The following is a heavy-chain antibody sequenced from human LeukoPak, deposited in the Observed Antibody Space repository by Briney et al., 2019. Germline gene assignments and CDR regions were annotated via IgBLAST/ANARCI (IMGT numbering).Heavy chain of an antibody. J-gene: IGHJ6*02. CDR1: GYTFTSYG. Sequence: VASVKVSCKASGYTFTSYGVSWVRQAPGQGLEWMGWISAYNGNTNYAQKLQGRVTMTTDTSTSTAYMELRSLRSDDTAVYYCARDGPLIVVVVAANYYYGMDVWGQGTTVTVSS. D-gene: IGHD2-15*01. CDR3: ARDGPLIVVVVAANYYYGMDV. V-gene: IGHV1-18*01. CDR2: ISAYNGNT.